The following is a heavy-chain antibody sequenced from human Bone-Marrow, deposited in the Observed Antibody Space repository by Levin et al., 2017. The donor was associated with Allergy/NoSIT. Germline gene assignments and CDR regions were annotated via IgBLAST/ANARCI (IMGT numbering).Heavy chain of an antibody. CDR3: GRRVWFGESPFDY. CDR2: VYYRGST. CDR1: GDSITSYY. J-gene: IGHJ4*02. Sequence: SETLSLTCTVSGDSITSYYWSWIRQPPGKRLEWIGYVYYRGSTNYNPSLKSRVAISADTSKNQFSLRLSSVTAADTAVYYCGRRVWFGESPFDYWGQGTLVTVSS. V-gene: IGHV4-59*08. D-gene: IGHD3-10*01.